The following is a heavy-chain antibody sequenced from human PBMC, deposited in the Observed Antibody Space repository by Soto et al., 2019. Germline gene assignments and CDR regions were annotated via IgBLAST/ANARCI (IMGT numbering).Heavy chain of an antibody. CDR1: GFTFSSYA. CDR2: ISYDGSNK. J-gene: IGHJ4*02. Sequence: GGSLRLSCAASGFTFSSYAMHWVRQAPGKGLEWVAVISYDGSNKYYADSVKGRFTISRDNSKNTLYLQMNSLRAEDTAVYYCARETGYRSTFDYWGQGTLVTVYS. D-gene: IGHD5-18*01. V-gene: IGHV3-30-3*01. CDR3: ARETGYRSTFDY.